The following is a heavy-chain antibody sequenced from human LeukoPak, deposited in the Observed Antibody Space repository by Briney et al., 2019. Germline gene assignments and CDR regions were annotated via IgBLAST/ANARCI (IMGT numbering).Heavy chain of an antibody. D-gene: IGHD3-22*01. V-gene: IGHV4-4*07. CDR2: IYTSGST. CDR3: ARGRGVKYYYDSSGYYLDY. Sequence: PSETLSLTCTVSGGSISSYYWSWTRQPAGKGLEWIGRIYTSGSTNYNPSLKSRVTMSVDTSKNQFSLKLSSVTAADTAVYYCARGRGVKYYYDSSGYYLDYWGQGTLVTVSS. J-gene: IGHJ4*02. CDR1: GGSISSYY.